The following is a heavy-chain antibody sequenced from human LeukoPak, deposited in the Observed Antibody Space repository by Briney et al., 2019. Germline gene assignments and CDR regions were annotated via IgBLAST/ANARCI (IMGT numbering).Heavy chain of an antibody. CDR2: ISYDGSNK. CDR1: GFTFSSYG. Sequence: PGGSLRLSCAASGFTFSSYGMHWVRQAPGKGLEWVAVISYDGSNKYYADSVKGRFTISRDNSKNTLYLQMNSLRAEDTAVYYCAKDLNTNPHYWGQGTLVTVSS. CDR3: AKDLNTNPHY. D-gene: IGHD2-2*01. V-gene: IGHV3-30*18. J-gene: IGHJ4*02.